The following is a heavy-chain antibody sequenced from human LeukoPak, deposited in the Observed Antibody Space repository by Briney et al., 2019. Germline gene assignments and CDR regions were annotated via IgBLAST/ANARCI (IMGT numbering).Heavy chain of an antibody. CDR2: ISGGGGST. V-gene: IGHV3-23*01. D-gene: IGHD6-13*01. CDR3: AKNWVASSWFNWFDP. J-gene: IGHJ5*02. Sequence: PGGSLRLSCAASGFTFSSYAMSWVRQAPGKGLEWVSAISGGGGSTHYADSVKGRFTISRDNSKNTLYLQMNSLGAEDTAVYYCAKNWVASSWFNWFDPWGQGTLVTVSS. CDR1: GFTFSSYA.